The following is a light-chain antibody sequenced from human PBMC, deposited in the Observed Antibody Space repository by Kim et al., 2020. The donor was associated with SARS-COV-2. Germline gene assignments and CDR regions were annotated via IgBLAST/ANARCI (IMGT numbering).Light chain of an antibody. CDR1: NSDIGAFDY. Sequence: QSALTQPAAVSGSPGQSITISCTGTNSDIGAFDYVSWYQQHPDKAPQLMIYDVTDRPSGVSPRFSGSKSGNTASLAISGLQAADEGDYYCFSYTNTSVGVFGTGTKVAVL. V-gene: IGLV2-14*03. CDR3: FSYTNTSVGV. CDR2: DVT. J-gene: IGLJ1*01.